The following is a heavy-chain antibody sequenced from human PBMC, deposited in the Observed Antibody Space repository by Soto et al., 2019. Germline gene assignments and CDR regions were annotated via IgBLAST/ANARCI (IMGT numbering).Heavy chain of an antibody. CDR1: GYTFTNYG. Sequence: QVQLVQSGAEVKKPGASVKVSCKASGYTFTNYGIAWVRQAPGQGLEWMGWISPYSGKTDYRQNLQGRVTMTADTSTTTAYMELRSLRSDDTAVYYCTRDRLTLTTRLIFDFWGQGTLVTVSS. CDR2: ISPYSGKT. V-gene: IGHV1-18*01. J-gene: IGHJ4*02. CDR3: TRDRLTLTTRLIFDF. D-gene: IGHD3-9*01.